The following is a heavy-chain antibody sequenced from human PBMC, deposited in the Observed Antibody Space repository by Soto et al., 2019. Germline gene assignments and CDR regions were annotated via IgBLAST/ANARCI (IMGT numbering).Heavy chain of an antibody. CDR3: RGYYYDSSGYSDLADFDY. J-gene: IGHJ4*02. V-gene: IGHV1-69*06. Sequence: QVQLVQSGAELKKPGSSVKGSHKASGRTFRSYAISWVRQAPGQGLEWMGGLIPIFGTANYAQKFQGRVTITADKSTSTDHMELSSLRSEDTAVYYCRGYYYDSSGYSDLADFDYWGQGTLVTVSS. CDR2: LIPIFGTA. CDR1: GRTFRSYA. D-gene: IGHD3-22*01.